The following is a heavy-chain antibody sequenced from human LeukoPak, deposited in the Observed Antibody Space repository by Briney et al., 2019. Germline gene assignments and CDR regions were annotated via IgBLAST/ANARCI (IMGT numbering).Heavy chain of an antibody. CDR3: ANSRSGSYYYDSSGW. V-gene: IGHV3-11*04. Sequence: GGSLRLSCAASGFTFSDYYMSWIRQAPGKGLEWVSYISCSGSTIYYADSVKGRFTISRDNAKNSLYLQMNSLGAEDTAVHYCANSRSGSYYYDSSGWWGQGTLVTVSS. CDR1: GFTFSDYY. J-gene: IGHJ4*02. D-gene: IGHD3-22*01. CDR2: ISCSGSTI.